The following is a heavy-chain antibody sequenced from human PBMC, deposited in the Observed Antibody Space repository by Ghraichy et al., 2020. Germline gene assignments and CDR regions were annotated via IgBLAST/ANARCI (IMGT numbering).Heavy chain of an antibody. CDR3: ARGIAAAGIYYYGMDV. J-gene: IGHJ6*02. CDR2: INPNSGGA. D-gene: IGHD6-13*01. V-gene: IGHV1-2*06. CDR1: VYTFTDNY. Sequence: ASVKVSCKASVYTFTDNYMHWVRQAPGQGLEWMGRINPNSGGANYAQKFQGRVTMTRDRSTSTADMELSGLRSDDTAVYYCARGIAAAGIYYYGMDVWGHGTTVTVSS.